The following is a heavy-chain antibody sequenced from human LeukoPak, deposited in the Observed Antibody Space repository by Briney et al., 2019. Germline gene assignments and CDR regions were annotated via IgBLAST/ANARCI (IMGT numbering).Heavy chain of an antibody. Sequence: SETPSLTCAVSGGSISSTSYYWGWIRQPPGKGLEWIGSIYYSGSAYYNLSLKSRVTISVDTAKNQFSLKLSSVTAADTAVYYCASDSSGYHYFDYWGQGTLVTVSS. CDR1: GGSISSTSYY. V-gene: IGHV4-39*07. D-gene: IGHD3-22*01. CDR2: IYYSGSA. CDR3: ASDSSGYHYFDY. J-gene: IGHJ4*02.